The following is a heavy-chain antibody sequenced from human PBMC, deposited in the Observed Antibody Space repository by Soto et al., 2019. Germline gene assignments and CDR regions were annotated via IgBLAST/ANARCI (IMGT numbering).Heavy chain of an antibody. V-gene: IGHV2-5*02. Sequence: QITLKESGATLVKPTQTLTLTCTLSGFSLSTSGVGVGWIRQPPGKALEWLAVIYWDDDKRSSSSLKSRLTVTKDPSKNRVVLTMTNLDPVDTATYYCAHHPYYGLAPYSFDYWGQGILVTVSS. J-gene: IGHJ4*02. CDR1: GFSLSTSGVG. CDR2: IYWDDDK. CDR3: AHHPYYGLAPYSFDY. D-gene: IGHD3-10*01.